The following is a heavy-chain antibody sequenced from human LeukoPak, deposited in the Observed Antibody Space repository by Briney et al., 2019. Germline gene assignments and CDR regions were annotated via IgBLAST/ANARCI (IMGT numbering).Heavy chain of an antibody. Sequence: SETLSLTCTVSGGSIGSYYWSWIRQPPGKGLEWIGYIYYSGSTNYNPSLKSRVTISVDTSKNQFSLKLSSVTAADTAVYYCARGYDNNPKFDYWGQGTLVTVSS. V-gene: IGHV4-59*01. CDR2: IYYSGST. D-gene: IGHD2-2*01. CDR1: GGSIGSYY. J-gene: IGHJ4*02. CDR3: ARGYDNNPKFDY.